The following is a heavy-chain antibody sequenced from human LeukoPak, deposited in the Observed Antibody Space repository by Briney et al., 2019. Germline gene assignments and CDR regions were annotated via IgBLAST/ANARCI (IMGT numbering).Heavy chain of an antibody. Sequence: PSETLSLTCAVSGGSISSSNWWSWVRQPPGKGLEWIGEIYHSGSTNYNPSLKSRVTISVDKSKNQFSLNLSSVTAADTAVYYCAREQELSPFNWFDPWGQGTLVTVSS. V-gene: IGHV4-4*02. D-gene: IGHD3-16*02. CDR1: GGSISSSNW. CDR3: AREQELSPFNWFDP. J-gene: IGHJ5*02. CDR2: IYHSGST.